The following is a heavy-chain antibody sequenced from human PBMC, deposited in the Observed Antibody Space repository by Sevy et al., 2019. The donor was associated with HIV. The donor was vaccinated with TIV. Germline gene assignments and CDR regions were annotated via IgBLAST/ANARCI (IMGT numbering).Heavy chain of an antibody. V-gene: IGHV1-18*01. J-gene: IGHJ4*02. CDR3: ARTHCLGDNCYRWYFDY. D-gene: IGHD2-21*01. CDR2: ASPYNGKT. CDR1: GYSFASYG. Sequence: ASVKVSCKASGYSFASYGINWVRQVPGQGLEWLGWASPYNGKTRYARKVQGRVSMTTDTSTSTAYMELRSLRSDDTAVVYCARTHCLGDNCYRWYFDYWGQGTLVTVSS.